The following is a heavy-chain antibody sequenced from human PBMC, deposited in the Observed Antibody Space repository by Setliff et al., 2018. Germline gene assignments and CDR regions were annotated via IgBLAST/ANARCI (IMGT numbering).Heavy chain of an antibody. V-gene: IGHV5-51*01. J-gene: IGHJ3*02. CDR2: IYPADSDP. CDR1: EYSFTTYW. Sequence: PGESLKISCKGSEYSFTTYWIGWVRQMPGKGLELMGIIYPADSDPRYSPSFQGQVTISVDESISTVYLHWSSLKASDTAMYYCARSPLDDAFDIWGQGTMVTVSS. CDR3: ARSPLDDAFDI.